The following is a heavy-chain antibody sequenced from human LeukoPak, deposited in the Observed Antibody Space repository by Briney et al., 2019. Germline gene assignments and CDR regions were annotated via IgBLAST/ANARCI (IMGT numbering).Heavy chain of an antibody. Sequence: GGSLRLSCAASGFTFDGYAMHWVRQAPGKGLEWVSVISWNSGSIGYADSVKGRFTISRDNAKSSLYLQMNSLRAEDTALYYCAKTPSFYYGSGSYQDYWGQGTLVTVSS. J-gene: IGHJ4*02. CDR1: GFTFDGYA. CDR2: ISWNSGSI. CDR3: AKTPSFYYGSGSYQDY. V-gene: IGHV3-9*01. D-gene: IGHD3-10*01.